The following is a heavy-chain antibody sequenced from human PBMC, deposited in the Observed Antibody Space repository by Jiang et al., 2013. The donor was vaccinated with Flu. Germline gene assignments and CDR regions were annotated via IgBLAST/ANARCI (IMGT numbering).Heavy chain of an antibody. Sequence: GAEVKKPGESLRISCKGLDTALPATGSAGCARCPGKAWSGWGGLILVTLIPTTSPSFQGHVTISVDKSISTAYLQWSSLKASDTAMYYCARLHPVVRVEENWFDPWGQGTLVTVSS. CDR3: ARLHPVVRVEENWFDP. D-gene: IGHD2-2*01. CDR1: DTALPATG. V-gene: IGHV5-10-1*01. J-gene: IGHJ5*02. CDR2: LILVTLIP.